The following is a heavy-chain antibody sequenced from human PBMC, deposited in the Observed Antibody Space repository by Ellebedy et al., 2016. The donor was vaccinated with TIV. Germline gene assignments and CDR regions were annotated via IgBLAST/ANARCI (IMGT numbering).Heavy chain of an antibody. Sequence: GESLKISCAASAFTFSSHWMSWVRQAPGKGLEWVANINQDGSEKHYVDSVRGRFTVSRDNAKNSLYLQMNSLRAEDTAMYYCARDIVFPGIAFDIWGRGTMVTVSS. CDR1: AFTFSSHW. CDR2: INQDGSEK. V-gene: IGHV3-7*01. CDR3: ARDIVFPGIAFDI. D-gene: IGHD2-21*01. J-gene: IGHJ3*02.